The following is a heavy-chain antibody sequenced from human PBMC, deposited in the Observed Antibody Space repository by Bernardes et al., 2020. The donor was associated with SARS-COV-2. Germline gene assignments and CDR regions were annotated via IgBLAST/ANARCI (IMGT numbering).Heavy chain of an antibody. CDR1: GFTVRSTY. Sequence: SLLPSCAASGFTVRSTYMNWVRQAPGQGLEWVSVLQSGGYTHYADSVKSRFTASRDTSENTVSLQMNSLMAEDAAVCYWARGLRWGFDYWGQGTLVSVSS. D-gene: IGHD4-17*01. CDR2: LQSGGYT. J-gene: IGHJ4*02. CDR3: ARGLRWGFDY. V-gene: IGHV3-53*01.